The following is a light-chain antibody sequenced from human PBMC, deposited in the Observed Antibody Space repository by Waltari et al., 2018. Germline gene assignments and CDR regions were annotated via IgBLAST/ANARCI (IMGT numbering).Light chain of an antibody. CDR2: HTS. CDR3: QHYKSLPVS. J-gene: IGKJ1*01. V-gene: IGKV3-20*01. CDR1: QSVSIY. Sequence: IVLPQSPGTLSLSPGERATLSCRASQSVSIYLAWYQQKPGQAPRLLIYHTSTRATGIPDRFSGSGSGTDFSLTISGLEPEDFAVYYCQHYKSLPVSFGQGTRVEIK.